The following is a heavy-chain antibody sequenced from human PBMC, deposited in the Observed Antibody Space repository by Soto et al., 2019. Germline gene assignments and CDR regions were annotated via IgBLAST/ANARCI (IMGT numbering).Heavy chain of an antibody. Sequence: SETLSLTCGVTGGSITTSGHSWSWIRQTPGKCLEWIGCIYPSGTLFYNPSLRSRVTISMDASENHVSLRLASVTAADTAVYYCATYAASANYYFHYWARRTLVTVSS. V-gene: IGHV4-30-2*01. D-gene: IGHD1-7*01. CDR3: ATYAASANYYFHY. CDR2: IYPSGTL. J-gene: IGHJ4*01. CDR1: GGSITTSGHS.